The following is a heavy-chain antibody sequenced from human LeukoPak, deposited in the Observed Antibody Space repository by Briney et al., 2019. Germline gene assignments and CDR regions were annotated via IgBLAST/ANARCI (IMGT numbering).Heavy chain of an antibody. V-gene: IGHV3-30*03. J-gene: IGHJ4*02. CDR3: ARDPDY. Sequence: GGSLRLSCAASGFTFRSYGMHWVRQAPGKGLEWVAAISYDGSDIYYADSVRGRFTISRDNSKNTLYLQMNSLRAEDTAVYYCARDPDYWGQGTLVTVSS. CDR1: GFTFRSYG. CDR2: ISYDGSDI.